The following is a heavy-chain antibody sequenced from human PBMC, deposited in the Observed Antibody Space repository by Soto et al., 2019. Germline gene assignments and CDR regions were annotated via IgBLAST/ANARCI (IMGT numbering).Heavy chain of an antibody. CDR2: ISYDGSNK. J-gene: IGHJ3*02. Sequence: QVQLVESGGGVVQPGRSLRLSCAASGFTFSSYAMHWVRQAPGKGPEWVAVISYDGSNKYYADSVRGRFTISRDNSKNTLYLQMNSLRAEDTAVYYCARDRGADAFDIWGQGTMVTVSS. D-gene: IGHD3-10*01. CDR1: GFTFSSYA. V-gene: IGHV3-30-3*01. CDR3: ARDRGADAFDI.